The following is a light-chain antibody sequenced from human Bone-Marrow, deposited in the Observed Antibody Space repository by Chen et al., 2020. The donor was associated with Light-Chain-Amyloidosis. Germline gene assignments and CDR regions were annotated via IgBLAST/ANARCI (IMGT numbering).Light chain of an antibody. CDR2: DDS. J-gene: IGLJ3*02. CDR3: QVWDRSSDRPV. V-gene: IGLV3-21*02. Sequence: SYVLTQPSSVSVAPGQTATIACGGNNIGSTSVHWYQQTQGQAPLLVVYDDSDRPSGIPERLAGYNSGNTATLTISRVEAGDEADYYCQVWDRSSDRPVFGGGTKLTVL. CDR1: NIGSTS.